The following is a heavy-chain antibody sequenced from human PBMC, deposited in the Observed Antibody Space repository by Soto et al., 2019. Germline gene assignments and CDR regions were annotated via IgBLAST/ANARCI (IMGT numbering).Heavy chain of an antibody. D-gene: IGHD3-16*01. CDR1: GGSFNDYY. Sequence: QVQLQQWGAGLLKPSETLSLTCAVNGGSFNDYYWAWIRQPPGQGLEWIGEIYHSGNTYYNPSRESRVIMSVETSKKQFTLRLNSVTASDTAMYYCARVRRGFNRESWSYWYNGMDVWGQGTTVTVS. CDR2: IYHSGNT. CDR3: ARVRRGFNRESWSYWYNGMDV. J-gene: IGHJ6*02. V-gene: IGHV4-34*02.